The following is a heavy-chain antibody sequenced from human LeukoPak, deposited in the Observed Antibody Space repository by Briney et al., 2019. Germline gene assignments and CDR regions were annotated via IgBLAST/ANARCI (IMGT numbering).Heavy chain of an antibody. CDR1: GVSISSYY. J-gene: IGHJ4*02. V-gene: IGHV4-59*12. CDR2: IYYSGST. CDR3: ARDPGGYSYGLDY. Sequence: SETLSLTCTVSGVSISSYYWSWLRQPPGKGLEWIGYIYYSGSTNYNPSLKSRVTISVDTSKNQFSLKLSSVTAADTAVYYCARDPGGYSYGLDYWGQGTLVTVSS. D-gene: IGHD5-18*01.